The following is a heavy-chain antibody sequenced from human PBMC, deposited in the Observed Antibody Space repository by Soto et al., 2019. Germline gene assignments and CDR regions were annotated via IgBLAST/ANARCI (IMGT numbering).Heavy chain of an antibody. CDR3: ARAPKVSGSSQTRPDF. D-gene: IGHD6-6*01. V-gene: IGHV4-34*01. J-gene: IGHJ4*02. Sequence: SDTLSLTCSIYSGSFSGYYWGWIRQPPGKGLEWIGEISQSGNTDYSPSLKSRVSISIDTSKKQFSLNLASVSAADTAVYYCARAPKVSGSSQTRPDFWGQGTLVTVSS. CDR1: SGSFSGYY. CDR2: ISQSGNT.